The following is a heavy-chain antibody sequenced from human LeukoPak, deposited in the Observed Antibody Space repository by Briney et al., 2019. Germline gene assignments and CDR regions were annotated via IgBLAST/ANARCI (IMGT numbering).Heavy chain of an antibody. D-gene: IGHD1-26*01. J-gene: IGHJ2*01. Sequence: GGPLRLSCAAPGFTFSRYEMNGFRQAPGRGLDGVSYISISGSTIYYADSVKGRFTISRDNAKNSLYLQMNSLRAEDTAVYYCARGSEIVGASTGYWYFDLWGRGTLVTVSS. CDR2: ISISGSTI. CDR1: GFTFSRYE. CDR3: ARGSEIVGASTGYWYFDL. V-gene: IGHV3-48*03.